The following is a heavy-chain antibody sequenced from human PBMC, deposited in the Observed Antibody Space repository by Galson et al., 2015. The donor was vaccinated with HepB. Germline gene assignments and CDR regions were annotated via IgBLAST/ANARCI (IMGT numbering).Heavy chain of an antibody. CDR1: GFTVSSNY. J-gene: IGHJ3*02. CDR3: ARALFSQSGPAFDI. D-gene: IGHD3-3*01. Sequence: SLRLSCAASGFTVSSNYMSWVRQAPGKGLEWVSVIYSGGSTYYADSVKGRFTISRDNSKNTLYLQMNSLRAEDTAVYYCARALFSQSGPAFDIWGQGTMVTVSS. CDR2: IYSGGST. V-gene: IGHV3-66*01.